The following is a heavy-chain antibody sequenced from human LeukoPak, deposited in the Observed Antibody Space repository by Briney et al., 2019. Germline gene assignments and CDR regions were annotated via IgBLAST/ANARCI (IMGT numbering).Heavy chain of an antibody. CDR3: ARSSSRYCSGGSCYSGVLGYFDY. CDR1: GFTFSSYN. J-gene: IGHJ4*02. V-gene: IGHV3-48*01. CDR2: ISSSRRTI. D-gene: IGHD2-15*01. Sequence: GGSLRLSCAASGFTFSSYNINWVCQAPGKGLEWASYISSSRRTISYADSVKGRFTISRDNAKNSLYLQMNSLRAEDTAVYYCARSSSRYCSGGSCYSGVLGYFDYWGQGTLVTVSS.